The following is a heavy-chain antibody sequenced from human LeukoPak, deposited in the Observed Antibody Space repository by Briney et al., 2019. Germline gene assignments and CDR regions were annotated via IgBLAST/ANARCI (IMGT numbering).Heavy chain of an antibody. CDR2: IIPIFGTA. J-gene: IGHJ4*02. D-gene: IGHD6-13*01. Sequence: SVKVSCKASGGTFSSYAISWVRQAPGQGLEWMGRIIPIFGTANYAQKFLGRVTITTDESTSTAYMELSSLRSEDTAVYYCAREIAAAGPNPLYLDYWGQGTLVTVSS. CDR1: GGTFSSYA. V-gene: IGHV1-69*05. CDR3: AREIAAAGPNPLYLDY.